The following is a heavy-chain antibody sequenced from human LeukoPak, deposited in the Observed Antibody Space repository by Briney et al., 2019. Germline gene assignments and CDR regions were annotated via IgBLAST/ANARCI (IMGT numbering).Heavy chain of an antibody. D-gene: IGHD3-10*01. V-gene: IGHV1-2*02. CDR3: ARDMVRGVSVWFDP. J-gene: IGHJ5*02. CDR2: INPNSGGT. Sequence: ASVKVSCKASGYTFTGYYMHWVRQAPGQGLEWMGWINPNSGGTNYAQKFQGRVTMTRDTSISTAYMELSRLRSDDTAVYYCARDMVRGVSVWFDPWGQGTLVTVSS. CDR1: GYTFTGYY.